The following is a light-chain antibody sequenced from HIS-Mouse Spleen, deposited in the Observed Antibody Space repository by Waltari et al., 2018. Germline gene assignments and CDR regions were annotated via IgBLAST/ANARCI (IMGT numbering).Light chain of an antibody. CDR1: HSGSKS. V-gene: IGLV3-21*02. CDR2: DDS. CDR3: QVWDSSSDHVV. Sequence: SYVLTQPPSVSVAPGQTARITCGGNHSGSKSVNGYQQKPGQAPVLVVYDDSDRPSGIPERFSGSNSGNTATLTISRVEAGDEADYYCQVWDSSSDHVVFGGGTKLTVL. J-gene: IGLJ2*01.